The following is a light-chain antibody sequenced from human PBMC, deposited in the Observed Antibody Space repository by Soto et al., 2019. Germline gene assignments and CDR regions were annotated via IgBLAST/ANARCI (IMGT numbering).Light chain of an antibody. V-gene: IGLV2-14*01. Sequence: QSALTQPASVSGSPGQSITISCTGTSSDVGGYNYVSWCQQHPGKAPKLMIYDVSNRPSGVSNRFSGSKSGNTASLTISGLQAEDEADYYCSSYTSSSTSLLIFGGGTKVTVL. CDR1: SSDVGGYNY. CDR2: DVS. CDR3: SSYTSSSTSLLI. J-gene: IGLJ2*01.